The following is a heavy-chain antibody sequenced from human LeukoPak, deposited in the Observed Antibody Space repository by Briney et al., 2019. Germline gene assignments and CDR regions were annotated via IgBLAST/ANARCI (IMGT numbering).Heavy chain of an antibody. J-gene: IGHJ6*03. Sequence: GGSLRLSCAASGFTFSSYGMSWVRQAPGKGLEWVSAISGSGGSTYYADSVKGRFTISRDNSKNTLYLQMNSQRAEDTAVYYCAKIAVAGTYYYYYYMDVWGKGTTVTISS. CDR1: GFTFSSYG. V-gene: IGHV3-23*01. D-gene: IGHD6-19*01. CDR2: ISGSGGST. CDR3: AKIAVAGTYYYYYYMDV.